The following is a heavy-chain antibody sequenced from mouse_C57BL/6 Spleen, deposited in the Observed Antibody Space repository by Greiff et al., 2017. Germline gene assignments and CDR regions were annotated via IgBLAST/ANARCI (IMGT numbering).Heavy chain of an antibody. CDR1: GYTFTSYW. J-gene: IGHJ3*01. D-gene: IGHD1-1*01. CDR3: ANYYGSRGFAY. Sequence: QVQLQQPGAELVKPGASVKMSCKASGYTFTSYWITWVKQRPGQGLEWIGDIYPGSGSINYNEKFKSKATLTVDTSSSTAFMQLSSLTSEDSAVYYCANYYGSRGFAYWGQGTLVTVSA. V-gene: IGHV1-55*01. CDR2: IYPGSGSI.